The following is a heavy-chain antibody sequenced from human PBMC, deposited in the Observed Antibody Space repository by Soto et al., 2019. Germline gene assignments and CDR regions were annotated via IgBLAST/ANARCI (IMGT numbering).Heavy chain of an antibody. V-gene: IGHV4-4*02. CDR2: IYHSGST. D-gene: IGHD1-20*01. CDR3: AREGTSRTITIDY. Sequence: TLSLTCAVSGGSISSSNWWSWVRQPPGKGLEWIGEIYHSGSTNYNPSLKSRVTISVDKSKNQFSLKLSSVTAADTAVYYCAREGTSRTITIDYWGQGTLVTVSS. J-gene: IGHJ4*02. CDR1: GGSISSSNW.